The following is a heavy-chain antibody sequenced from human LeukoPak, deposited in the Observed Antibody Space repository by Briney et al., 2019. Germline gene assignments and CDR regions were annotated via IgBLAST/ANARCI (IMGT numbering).Heavy chain of an antibody. V-gene: IGHV1-58*02. CDR1: GFTFTSSA. CDR3: AAEITIFGVGYNWFDP. Sequence: TSVKVSCKASGFTFTSSAMQWVRQARGQRLEWIGWIVVDSGNTNYAQKFQERVTITRDVSTSTAYMKLSSLRSDDTAVYYCAAEITIFGVGYNWFDPWGQGTLVTVSS. D-gene: IGHD3-3*01. J-gene: IGHJ5*02. CDR2: IVVDSGNT.